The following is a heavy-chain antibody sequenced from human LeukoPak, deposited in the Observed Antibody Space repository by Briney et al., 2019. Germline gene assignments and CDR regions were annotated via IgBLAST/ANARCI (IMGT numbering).Heavy chain of an antibody. CDR3: ARDPSGDFDY. V-gene: IGHV3-7*01. J-gene: IGHJ4*02. D-gene: IGHD1-26*01. CDR1: GFTFSNYW. CDR2: IKQDGGEK. Sequence: PGGSLRLSCAASGFTFSNYWMNWVRQPPGKGLEWVANIKQDGGEKSYVDSVKGRFTISRDNAKNSLHLQMNSLRAEDTAVYYCARDPSGDFDYWGQGTLVTVSS.